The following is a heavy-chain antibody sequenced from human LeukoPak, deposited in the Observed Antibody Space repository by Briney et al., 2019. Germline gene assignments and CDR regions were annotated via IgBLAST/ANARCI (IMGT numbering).Heavy chain of an antibody. V-gene: IGHV3-49*04. CDR1: GFTFSPYC. CDR2: IRSKAYGGST. J-gene: IGHJ4*02. Sequence: GGSLRLSCAASGFTFSPYCMSWVRQAPGKGLEWVGFIRSKAYGGSTEYAASVKGRFSISRDDSKRIAYLQMNSLKTEDTALYYCTRGRDYYDSSGYYMSLSDYWGQGTLVTVSS. CDR3: TRGRDYYDSSGYYMSLSDY. D-gene: IGHD3-22*01.